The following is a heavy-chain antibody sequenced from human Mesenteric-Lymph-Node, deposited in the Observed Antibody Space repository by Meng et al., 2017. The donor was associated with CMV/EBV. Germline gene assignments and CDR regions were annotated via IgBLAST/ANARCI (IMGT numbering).Heavy chain of an antibody. CDR1: GFTFSSYA. D-gene: IGHD2-2*01. V-gene: IGHV3-21*01. Sequence: GESLKISCAASGFTFSSYAMSWVRQAPGKGLEWVSSISSSSSYIYNADSVKGRFTISRDNAKDSLYLQMNSLRAEDTAVYYCARGGSPDPPPSVVEEGDYYYGMDVWGQGTTVTVSS. CDR3: ARGGSPDPPPSVVEEGDYYYGMDV. CDR2: ISSSSSYI. J-gene: IGHJ6*02.